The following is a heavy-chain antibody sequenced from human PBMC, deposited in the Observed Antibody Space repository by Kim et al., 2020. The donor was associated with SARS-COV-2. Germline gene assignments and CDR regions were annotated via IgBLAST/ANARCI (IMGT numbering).Heavy chain of an antibody. V-gene: IGHV3-9*01. CDR3: ASLTDFDSYGMDV. CDR2: ISWNSGSI. CDR1: GFTFDDYA. Sequence: GGSLRLSCAASGFTFDDYAMHWVRRAPGKGLEWVSGISWNSGSIGYADSVKGRFTISRDNAKNSLYLQMNSLRAEDTALYYCASLTDFDSYGMDVWGQGT. D-gene: IGHD3-3*01. J-gene: IGHJ6*02.